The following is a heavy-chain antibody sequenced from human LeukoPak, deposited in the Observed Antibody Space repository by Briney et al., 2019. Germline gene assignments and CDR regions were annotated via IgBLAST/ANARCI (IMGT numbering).Heavy chain of an antibody. CDR2: INHSGST. CDR1: GGSISSSSYY. CDR3: ARSYYDSSGYFEAECFHH. Sequence: SETLSLTCTVSGGSISSSSYYWGWIRQPPGKGLEWIGEINHSGSTNYNPSLKSRVTISVDTSKNQFSLKLSSVTAADTAVYYCARSYYDSSGYFEAECFHHWGQGSLVTVSS. J-gene: IGHJ1*01. V-gene: IGHV4-39*07. D-gene: IGHD3-22*01.